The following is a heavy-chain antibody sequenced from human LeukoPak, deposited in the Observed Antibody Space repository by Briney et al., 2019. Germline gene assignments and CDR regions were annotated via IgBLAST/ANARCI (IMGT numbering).Heavy chain of an antibody. D-gene: IGHD6-19*01. V-gene: IGHV3-72*01. J-gene: IGHJ4*02. CDR1: GFTFSDYY. Sequence: GGSLRLSCVASGFTFSDYYMDWVRQAPGKGLEWVGRIRNKAMGYTTEYAASVKDRFTISRDDSKNSLYLHMNSLETEDTAVYYCARGRYRNGWRAIDYWGQGTLVTVSS. CDR2: IRNKAMGYTT. CDR3: ARGRYRNGWRAIDY.